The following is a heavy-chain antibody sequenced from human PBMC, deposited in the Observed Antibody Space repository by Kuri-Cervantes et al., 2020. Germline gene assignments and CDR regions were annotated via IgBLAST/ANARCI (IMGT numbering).Heavy chain of an antibody. V-gene: IGHV3-66*01. D-gene: IGHD4/OR15-4a*01. CDR2: IYSGGST. Sequence: GGSLRLSCAASGFTVSSNYMSWVRQAPGKGLEWVSVIYSGGSTYYADSVKGRFTISRDNAKNSLYLQMNSLRAEDTAVYYCARFTTRLWHGMDVWGQGTKVTVSS. J-gene: IGHJ6*02. CDR3: ARFTTRLWHGMDV. CDR1: GFTVSSNY.